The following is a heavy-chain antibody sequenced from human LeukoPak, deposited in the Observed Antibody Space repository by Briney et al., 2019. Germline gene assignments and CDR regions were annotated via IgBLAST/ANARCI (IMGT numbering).Heavy chain of an antibody. CDR3: ARSRSYYYDSSGYSDY. J-gene: IGHJ4*02. CDR1: GFTFNNYA. CDR2: ITASGGST. D-gene: IGHD3-22*01. V-gene: IGHV3-23*01. Sequence: GGSLRLSCASSGFTFNNYAMTWVRQAPGKGLEWVSSITASGGSTYCADSVKGRFTISRDNSKNTLYLQMNSLRAEDTAVYYCARSRSYYYDSSGYSDYWGQGTLVTVSS.